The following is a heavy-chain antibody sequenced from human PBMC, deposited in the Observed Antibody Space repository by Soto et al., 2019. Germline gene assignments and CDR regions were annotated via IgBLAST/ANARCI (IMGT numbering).Heavy chain of an antibody. D-gene: IGHD4-17*01. CDR3: ARALDDYGDYGQHTVGSIFDY. CDR1: GGSISSYY. V-gene: IGHV4-59*01. Sequence: PSETLSLTCTVSGGSISSYYWSWIRQPPGKGLEWIGYIYYSGSTNYNPSLKSRVTISVDTSKNQFSLKLSSVTAADTAVYYCARALDDYGDYGQHTVGSIFDYWGQGTLVTVSS. J-gene: IGHJ4*02. CDR2: IYYSGST.